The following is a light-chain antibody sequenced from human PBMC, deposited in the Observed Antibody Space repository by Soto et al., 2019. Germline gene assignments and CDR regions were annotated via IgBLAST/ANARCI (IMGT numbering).Light chain of an antibody. CDR2: DVS. Sequence: QSALTQPASVSGSPGQSITISCTGTSSDVGGYNYVSWYQHHPGKAPKLMIFDVSNRPSGVSNRFSGTKAGNTASLTISGLKPEDEADYYCSSNTTSNTRQIVFGTGTKLTVL. J-gene: IGLJ1*01. CDR1: SSDVGGYNY. V-gene: IGLV2-14*03. CDR3: SSNTTSNTRQIV.